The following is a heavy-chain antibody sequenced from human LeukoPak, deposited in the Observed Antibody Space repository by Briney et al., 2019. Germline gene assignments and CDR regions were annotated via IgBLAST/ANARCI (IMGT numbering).Heavy chain of an antibody. Sequence: ASVKVSCKASGGTFSSYAISWVRQAPGQGLEWMGRIIPILGIANYAQKFQGRVTITADKSTSTAYMELSSLRSEDAAAYYCARVTTMVRGVISGMDVWGQGTTVTVSS. CDR3: ARVTTMVRGVISGMDV. J-gene: IGHJ6*02. V-gene: IGHV1-69*04. D-gene: IGHD3-10*01. CDR1: GGTFSSYA. CDR2: IIPILGIA.